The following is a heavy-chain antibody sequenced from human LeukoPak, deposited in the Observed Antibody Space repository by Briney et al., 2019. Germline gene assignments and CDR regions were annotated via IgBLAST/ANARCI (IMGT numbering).Heavy chain of an antibody. J-gene: IGHJ5*02. D-gene: IGHD4-23*01. V-gene: IGHV4-39*07. CDR2: IYYTGST. Sequence: PSETLSLTCTVSGGSIRSSDYYWAWIRQPPGKGLEWIGSIYYTGSTYYNPSLKSRVTISVDTSKNQFSLKLSSVTAADTAVYYCARNTMTTVVNHHWFDPWGQGTLVTVSS. CDR3: ARNTMTTVVNHHWFDP. CDR1: GGSIRSSDYY.